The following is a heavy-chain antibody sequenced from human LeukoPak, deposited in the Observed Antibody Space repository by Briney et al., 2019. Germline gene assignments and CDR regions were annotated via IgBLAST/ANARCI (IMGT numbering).Heavy chain of an antibody. CDR3: ARDRIVVVTAIPYAFDI. D-gene: IGHD2-21*02. V-gene: IGHV1-69*05. Sequence: SVKVSCKASGGTFSSYAISWVRQAPGQGLEWMGRIIPIFGTANYAQKFQGRVMITTDESTGTAYMELSSLRSEDTAVYYCARDRIVVVTAIPYAFDIWGQGTMVTVSS. CDR2: IIPIFGTA. CDR1: GGTFSSYA. J-gene: IGHJ3*02.